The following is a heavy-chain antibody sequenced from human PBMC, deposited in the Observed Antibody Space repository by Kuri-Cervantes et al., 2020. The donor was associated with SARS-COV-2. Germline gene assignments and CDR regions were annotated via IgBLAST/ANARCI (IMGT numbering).Heavy chain of an antibody. CDR1: GGSISSSSYY. CDR3: ARQASLVDDAFGI. V-gene: IGHV4-39*01. CDR2: IYYSGST. Sequence: GSLRLSCTVSGGSISSSSYYWGWIRQPPGKGLEWIGSIYYSGSTNYNPSLKSRVTISVDTSKNQFSLKLSSVTAADTAVYYCARQASLVDDAFGIWGQGTMVTVSS. J-gene: IGHJ3*02. D-gene: IGHD2-15*01.